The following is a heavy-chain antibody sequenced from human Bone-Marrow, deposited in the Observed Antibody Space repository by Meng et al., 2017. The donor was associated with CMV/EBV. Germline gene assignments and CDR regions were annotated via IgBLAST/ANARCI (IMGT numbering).Heavy chain of an antibody. Sequence: ASVKVSCKASGYTFTSYYMHWVRQAPGQGLEWMGIINPSGGSTSYAQKFLGRVTMTRDTSTSTVYMELSSLRSEDTAVYYCATHGIIRRYCSSTSCYTGNVVDYWGQGTLVTVSS. D-gene: IGHD2-2*02. CDR3: ATHGIIRRYCSSTSCYTGNVVDY. CDR2: INPSGGST. V-gene: IGHV1-46*01. CDR1: GYTFTSYY. J-gene: IGHJ4*02.